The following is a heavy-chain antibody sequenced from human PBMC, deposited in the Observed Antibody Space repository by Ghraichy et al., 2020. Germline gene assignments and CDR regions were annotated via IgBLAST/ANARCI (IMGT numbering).Heavy chain of an antibody. V-gene: IGHV3-48*02. CDR1: GFTFSSYS. Sequence: GGSLRLSCAASGFTFSSYSMNWVRQAPGKGLEWVSYISSSSSTIYYADSVKGRFTISRDNDKNSLYLQMNSLRDEYTAVYYCARPPNRGQGGGWYLADAFDIWGQGTMVTVSS. J-gene: IGHJ3*02. CDR3: ARPPNRGQGGGWYLADAFDI. CDR2: ISSSSSTI. D-gene: IGHD6-19*01.